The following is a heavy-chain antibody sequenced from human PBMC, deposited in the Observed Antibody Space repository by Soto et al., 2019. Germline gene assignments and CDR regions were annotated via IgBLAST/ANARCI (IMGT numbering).Heavy chain of an antibody. Sequence: PAGSTRISCAASGLSFCSSAMHGVRQAPGKGLEWVAVISYDGSNKYYADSVKGRFTISRDNSKNTLYLQMNSLRAEDTAVYYCARLGYCSSTSCPEDHYYYYYGMDVWGQGTTGTVSS. V-gene: IGHV3-30-3*01. CDR1: GLSFCSSA. CDR2: ISYDGSNK. D-gene: IGHD2-2*01. J-gene: IGHJ6*02. CDR3: ARLGYCSSTSCPEDHYYYYYGMDV.